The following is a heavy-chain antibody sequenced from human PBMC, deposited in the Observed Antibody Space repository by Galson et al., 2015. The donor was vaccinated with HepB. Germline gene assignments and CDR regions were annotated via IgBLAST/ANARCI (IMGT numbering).Heavy chain of an antibody. CDR3: AKDNGIRLGDVSSYYHGMDA. CDR2: ISWNSGSI. J-gene: IGHJ6*02. D-gene: IGHD3-16*01. CDR1: GFRFDDYA. Sequence: SLRLSCTASGFRFDDYAMHWVRQAPGKGLEWVSGISWNSGSIGYADSAKGRFTISRDNAKNSLYLQMNSLRAEDTALYYCAKDNGIRLGDVSSYYHGMDAWGQGTTVTVSS. V-gene: IGHV3-9*01.